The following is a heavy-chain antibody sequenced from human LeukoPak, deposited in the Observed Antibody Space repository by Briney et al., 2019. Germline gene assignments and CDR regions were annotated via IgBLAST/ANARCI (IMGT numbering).Heavy chain of an antibody. D-gene: IGHD5-24*01. J-gene: IGHJ4*02. CDR3: ARGRDGLDFDY. CDR2: ISSSSSYI. CDR1: GFTFSSYS. Sequence: PGGSLRLSCAASGFTFSSYSMNWVRQALGKGLEWVSSISSSSSYIYYADSVKGRFSISRDNAKNSLYLQMNSLRAEDTAVYYCARGRDGLDFDYWGQGTLVTVSS. V-gene: IGHV3-21*01.